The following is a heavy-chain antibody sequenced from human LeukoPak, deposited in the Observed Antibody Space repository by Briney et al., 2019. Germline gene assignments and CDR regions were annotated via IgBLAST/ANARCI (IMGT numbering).Heavy chain of an antibody. CDR3: ARHKDQLLSNWFDP. V-gene: IGHV5-51*01. Sequence: GASLKISCKGSGSSFTSYWIGWVRQMPGKGLEWMGIIYPDDSDTRYSPSFQGQVTISADKSISTAYLQWSSLKASDTAMYYCARHKDQLLSNWFDPWGQGTLVTVSS. D-gene: IGHD2-2*01. J-gene: IGHJ5*02. CDR2: IYPDDSDT. CDR1: GSSFTSYW.